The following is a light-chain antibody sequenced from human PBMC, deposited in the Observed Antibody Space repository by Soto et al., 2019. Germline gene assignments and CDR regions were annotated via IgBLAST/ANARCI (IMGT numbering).Light chain of an antibody. V-gene: IGKV3-11*01. CDR3: QQRSNWPPGIFT. CDR1: QSVSSY. J-gene: IGKJ3*01. CDR2: DAS. Sequence: EIVLTQSPATLSLSPGERATLSCRASQSVSSYLAWYQQKPGQAPRLLIYDASIRATGIPARFSGSGTGTDFTLTISSLEPEDFAVYYCQQRSNWPPGIFTFGPGTKVDIK.